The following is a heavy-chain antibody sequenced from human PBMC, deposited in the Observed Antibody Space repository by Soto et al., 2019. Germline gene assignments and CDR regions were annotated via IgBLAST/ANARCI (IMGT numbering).Heavy chain of an antibody. J-gene: IGHJ4*02. CDR1: GYTFTSYG. Sequence: GASVKVSCKASGYTFTSYGISWVRQAPGQGLEWMGWISAYNGNTNYAQRLQGRVTMTTDTSTSTAYMELRSLRSDDTAVYYCARGHHVYGDPDFDYWGQGTLVTVSS. CDR2: ISAYNGNT. CDR3: ARGHHVYGDPDFDY. D-gene: IGHD4-17*01. V-gene: IGHV1-18*01.